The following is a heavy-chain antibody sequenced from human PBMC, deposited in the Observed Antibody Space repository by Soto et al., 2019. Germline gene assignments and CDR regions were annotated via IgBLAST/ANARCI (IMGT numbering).Heavy chain of an antibody. D-gene: IGHD3-22*01. CDR1: GFTFSSYA. CDR3: AKPGRDYYDSSDWFDP. V-gene: IGHV3-23*01. Sequence: GGSLRLSCAASGFTFSSYAMSWVRQAPGKGLEWVSAISGSGGSTYYADSVKGRFTISRDNSKNTLYLQMNSLRAEDTAVYYCAKPGRDYYDSSDWFDPWGQGTLVTVSS. CDR2: ISGSGGST. J-gene: IGHJ5*02.